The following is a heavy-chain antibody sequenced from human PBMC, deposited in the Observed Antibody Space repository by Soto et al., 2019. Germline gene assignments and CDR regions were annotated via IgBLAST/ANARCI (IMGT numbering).Heavy chain of an antibody. D-gene: IGHD5-12*01. CDR2: IYHSGST. J-gene: IGHJ4*02. Sequence: QVQLQESGPGLVKPSGTLSLTCAVSGGSISSSNWWSWVRQPPGKGLEWIGEIYHSGSTNYNPSPKSRVTISVDKSKNQFSLKLSSVTAADTAVYYCARVGIPGYSGYDEYYFDYWGQGTLSPSPQ. V-gene: IGHV4-4*02. CDR3: ARVGIPGYSGYDEYYFDY. CDR1: GGSISSSNW.